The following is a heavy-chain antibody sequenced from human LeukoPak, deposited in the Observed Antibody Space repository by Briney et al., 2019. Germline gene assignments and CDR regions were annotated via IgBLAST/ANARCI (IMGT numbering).Heavy chain of an antibody. CDR3: ARSIITIFGVVPDYYMDV. D-gene: IGHD3-3*01. J-gene: IGHJ6*03. Sequence: ASVKVSCKASGGTFSSYAISWVRQAPGQGLEWMGGIIPIFGTANYAQKFQGRVTITADESTSTAYMELSSLRSEDTAVYYCARSIITIFGVVPDYYMDVWGKGTTVTVSS. V-gene: IGHV1-69*01. CDR1: GGTFSSYA. CDR2: IIPIFGTA.